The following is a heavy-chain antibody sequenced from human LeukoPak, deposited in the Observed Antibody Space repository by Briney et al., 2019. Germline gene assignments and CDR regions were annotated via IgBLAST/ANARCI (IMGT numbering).Heavy chain of an antibody. Sequence: GASVKASCKASGYSFTDFYMHWVRQAPGQGLEWMGWINPNSGGTNYAQKFQGRVTMTRDTSISTAYMELSRLRSDDTAVYYCAREGGYSSTWSNYWSQGTLVTVSS. V-gene: IGHV1-2*02. CDR3: AREGGYSSTWSNY. D-gene: IGHD6-13*01. CDR2: INPNSGGT. J-gene: IGHJ4*02. CDR1: GYSFTDFY.